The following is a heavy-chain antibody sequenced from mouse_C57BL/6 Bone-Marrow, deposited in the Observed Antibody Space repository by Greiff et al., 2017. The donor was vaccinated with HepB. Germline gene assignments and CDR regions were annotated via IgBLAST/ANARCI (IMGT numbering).Heavy chain of an antibody. Sequence: EVQLQQSGPELVKPGASVKISCKASGYSFTGYYMNWVKQSPEKSLEWIGEINPSTGGTTYNQKFKAKATLTVDKSSSTAYMQLKSLTSEDSAVYYCARYDYDGRYFDVWGTGTTVTVSS. CDR2: INPSTGGT. V-gene: IGHV1-42*01. CDR1: GYSFTGYY. D-gene: IGHD2-4*01. CDR3: ARYDYDGRYFDV. J-gene: IGHJ1*03.